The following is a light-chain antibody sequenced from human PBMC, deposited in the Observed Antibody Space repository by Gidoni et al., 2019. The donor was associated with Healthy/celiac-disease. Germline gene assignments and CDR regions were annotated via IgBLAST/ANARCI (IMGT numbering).Light chain of an antibody. V-gene: IGKV3-11*01. CDR1: QSVSSY. J-gene: IGKJ3*01. Sequence: EIVLTKSPATLSLSPGERATLSCRASQSVSSYLAWYQQKPGQAPRLLIYDASNRATGIPARFSGSGSGKDFTLTISSLEPEDFAVYYCQQRSNWPPLFTFGPXTKVDIK. CDR3: QQRSNWPPLFT. CDR2: DAS.